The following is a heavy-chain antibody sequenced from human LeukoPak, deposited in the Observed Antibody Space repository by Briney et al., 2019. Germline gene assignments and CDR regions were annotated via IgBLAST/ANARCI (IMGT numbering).Heavy chain of an antibody. Sequence: GGSLRLSCTASGFTFGDYAMSWVRQAPGKGLEWVGFIRSKAYGGTTEYAASVKGRFTISRDDSKSIAYLQMNSLKTEDTAVYYCTRGRGLVLHTFYFDYWGQGTLVTVSS. CDR1: GFTFGDYA. CDR3: TRGRGLVLHTFYFDY. J-gene: IGHJ4*02. D-gene: IGHD6-19*01. CDR2: IRSKAYGGTT. V-gene: IGHV3-49*04.